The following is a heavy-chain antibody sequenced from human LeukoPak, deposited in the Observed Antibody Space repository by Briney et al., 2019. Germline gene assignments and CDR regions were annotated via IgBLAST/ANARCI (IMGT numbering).Heavy chain of an antibody. D-gene: IGHD5-18*01. J-gene: IGHJ5*02. CDR3: ARGRGYTYGERFDP. Sequence: GGSLRLSCAASGFSFSDFAMSWVRQAPGKGLEWVSVIETWGTTYYADSVKGRFTISRDNSKNTVFLQMDSLRAEDTAVYYCARGRGYTYGERFDPWGQGTLVTVSS. V-gene: IGHV3-23*01. CDR1: GFSFSDFA. CDR2: IETWGTT.